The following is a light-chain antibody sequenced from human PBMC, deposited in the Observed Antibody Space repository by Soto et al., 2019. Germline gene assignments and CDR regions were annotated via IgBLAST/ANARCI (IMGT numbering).Light chain of an antibody. CDR1: QSVSSNY. CDR2: DAS. J-gene: IGKJ1*01. V-gene: IGKV3-20*01. Sequence: LAHCPDTLSFPPRQRSTSSHRASQSVSSNYLAWYQQKLGQAPRLLIYDASRRATGIPDRFSGSGSGTDFTLTISRLETEDFVVYYCQQYGRSQTFGQGTKVDIK. CDR3: QQYGRSQT.